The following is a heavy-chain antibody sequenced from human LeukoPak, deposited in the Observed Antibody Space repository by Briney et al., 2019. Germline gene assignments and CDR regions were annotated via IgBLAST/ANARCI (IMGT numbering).Heavy chain of an antibody. CDR2: INQDESVK. CDR3: ARDLWAQQEGDGFDI. D-gene: IGHD6-13*01. J-gene: IGHJ3*02. CDR1: GFTFTKYW. Sequence: PWGSLRLSCAASGFTFTKYWMSWVRQAPGKRLGCVASINQDESVKRYVDSAKGRFTISRDNTQNSVYLEMNSLTAEDTALYYCARDLWAQQEGDGFDIWAKGQWSPSLQ. V-gene: IGHV3-7*03.